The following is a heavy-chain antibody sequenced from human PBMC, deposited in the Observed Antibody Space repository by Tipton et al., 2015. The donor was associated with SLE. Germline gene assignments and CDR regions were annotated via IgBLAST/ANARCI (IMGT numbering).Heavy chain of an antibody. CDR2: IVGSDSST. CDR1: GFNFNVYW. J-gene: IGHJ4*02. CDR3: GRGSSSRDY. V-gene: IGHV3-23*01. D-gene: IGHD6-6*01. Sequence: SLRLSCAASGFNFNVYWMHWVRQAPGKGPVWVSVIVGSDSSTHYADSVKGRFSISRDNSKNTLYLQMNSLRVEDTAIYYCGRGSSSRDYWGQGTLVTVSS.